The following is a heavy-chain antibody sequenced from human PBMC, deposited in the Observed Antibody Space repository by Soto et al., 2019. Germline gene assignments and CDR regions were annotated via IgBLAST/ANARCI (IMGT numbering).Heavy chain of an antibody. Sequence: QITLKESGPTLVKPTQTLTLTCAFSWFSLSTSGVGVGWIRQPPGKALAWLALIYWDDDKRYSPSLKSRLTITKDPSKNQVVLTMTNMDPVDKATYYCARYCSSTSCHSYWSDPWGQGTLVTVSS. V-gene: IGHV2-5*02. D-gene: IGHD2-2*01. CDR1: WFSLSTSGVG. CDR3: ARYCSSTSCHSYWSDP. J-gene: IGHJ5*02. CDR2: IYWDDDK.